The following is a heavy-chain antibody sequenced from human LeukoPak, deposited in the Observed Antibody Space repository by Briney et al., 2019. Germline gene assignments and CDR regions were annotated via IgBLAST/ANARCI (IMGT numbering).Heavy chain of an antibody. J-gene: IGHJ4*02. V-gene: IGHV4-59*08. CDR1: GASIGSYF. D-gene: IGHD3-10*01. CDR3: ARGFGITIVRGAPLYFDR. CDR2: MFYSGDT. Sequence: SSETLSLTCAVSGASIGSYFWSWLRQPPGKGLEWIGYMFYSGDTNYNPSLKSRVTISIDTSKNQFSLNLSSVTAADTAVYYCARGFGITIVRGAPLYFDRWGQGSLVIVSS.